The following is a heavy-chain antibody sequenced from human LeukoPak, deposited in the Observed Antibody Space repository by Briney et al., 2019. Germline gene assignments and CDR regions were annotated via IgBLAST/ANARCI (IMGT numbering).Heavy chain of an antibody. CDR1: GFTFSSYS. CDR2: ISSSSSYI. J-gene: IGHJ6*03. Sequence: GGSLRLSCAASGFTFSSYSMNWVRQAPGKGLEWVSSISSSSSYIYYADSVKGRFTISRDNAKNSLYLQMNSLRAEDTAVYYCARYGIAAAGTGVSYYYMDVWGKGTTVTISS. V-gene: IGHV3-21*01. D-gene: IGHD6-13*01. CDR3: ARYGIAAAGTGVSYYYMDV.